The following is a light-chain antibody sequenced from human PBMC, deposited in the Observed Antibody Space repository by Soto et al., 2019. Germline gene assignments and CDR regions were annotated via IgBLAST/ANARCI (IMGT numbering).Light chain of an antibody. Sequence: DIQLTQSPSFLSASVGDRVTITCRASQGISSYLAWYQQKPGKAPKLLIYAASTLQSGVPSRFSGSGSGTEFTLTISSLQAEDVATYYCQQLNSYPPAFGQGTKVEIK. CDR3: QQLNSYPPA. CDR1: QGISSY. J-gene: IGKJ1*01. V-gene: IGKV1-9*01. CDR2: AAS.